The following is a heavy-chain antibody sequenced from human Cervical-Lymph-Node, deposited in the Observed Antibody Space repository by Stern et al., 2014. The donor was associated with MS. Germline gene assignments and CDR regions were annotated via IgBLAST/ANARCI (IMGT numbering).Heavy chain of an antibody. J-gene: IGHJ4*02. CDR1: GYTFTHYA. D-gene: IGHD3-9*01. V-gene: IGHV7-4-1*02. CDR3: ARVPPIHDILDY. CDR2: IITDSGNP. Sequence: QVQLVQSGSELKKPGASVKISCKASGYTFTHYAMNWVRQAPGPGLEWMVWIITDSGNPTYAQGFTGRFVFALDPSVSTAYLQISSLKTEDTAVYYCARVPPIHDILDYWGQGTLVSVSS.